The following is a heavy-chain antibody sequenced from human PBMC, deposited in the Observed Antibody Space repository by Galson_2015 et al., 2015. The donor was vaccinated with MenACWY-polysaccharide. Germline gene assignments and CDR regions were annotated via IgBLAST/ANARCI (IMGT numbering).Heavy chain of an antibody. J-gene: IGHJ2*01. CDR2: IHASGST. CDR1: YGSINSFY. CDR3: ARRSLGNWYFDL. Sequence: TLSLTCSVSYGSINSFYWSWLRRPAGQGLEWIGRIHASGSTTYNPSFKSRVTMSVDMSKNQISLSLTSVTAADTAVYYCARRSLGNWYFDLWGRGTLITVSS. D-gene: IGHD7-27*01. V-gene: IGHV4-4*07.